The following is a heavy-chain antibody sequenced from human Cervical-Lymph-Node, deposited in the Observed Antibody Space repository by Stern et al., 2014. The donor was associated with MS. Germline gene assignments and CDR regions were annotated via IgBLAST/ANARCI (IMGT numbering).Heavy chain of an antibody. Sequence: VQLEESGAEVKKPGSSVKVSCKASGGTFSSYSISWVRQAPGQGLEWMGVIIPTFGTANSAQKFQGRVTITADESTSTAYMELSSLRSEDTAVYYCARGVGAFAEYFQHWGQGTLVTVSS. D-gene: IGHD1-26*01. J-gene: IGHJ1*01. CDR3: ARGVGAFAEYFQH. V-gene: IGHV1-69*01. CDR2: IIPTFGTA. CDR1: GGTFSSYS.